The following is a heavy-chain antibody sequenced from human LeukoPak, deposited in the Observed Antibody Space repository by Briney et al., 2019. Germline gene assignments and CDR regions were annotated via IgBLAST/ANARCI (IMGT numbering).Heavy chain of an antibody. CDR2: ISSSSSYI. CDR1: GFTFSSYS. D-gene: IGHD6-13*01. Sequence: GGSLRLSCAASGFTFSSYSMNWVRQAPGKGLEWVSSISSSSSYIYYADSVKGRFTISRDNSKNTLYLQMNSLRAEDTAVYYCAKEGSSTWLPDYWGQGTLVTVSS. CDR3: AKEGSSTWLPDY. J-gene: IGHJ4*01. V-gene: IGHV3-21*04.